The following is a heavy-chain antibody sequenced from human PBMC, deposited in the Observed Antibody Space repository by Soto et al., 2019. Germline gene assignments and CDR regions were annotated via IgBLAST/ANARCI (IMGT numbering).Heavy chain of an antibody. J-gene: IGHJ6*02. CDR2: ISSSRSYI. CDR1: GFTFSSYN. D-gene: IGHD5-12*01. CDR3: ASPRIYGYNNYYYIYGMDV. Sequence: EVQLVESGGGLVKPGGSLRLSCAASGFTFSSYNMNWVRQAPGKRLEWVSSISSSRSYIYYADSVKGRFTVSRDNAKNSMYLQMNSLRAEDPAVYSCASPRIYGYNNYYYIYGMDVWGPGTTVTVSS. V-gene: IGHV3-21*01.